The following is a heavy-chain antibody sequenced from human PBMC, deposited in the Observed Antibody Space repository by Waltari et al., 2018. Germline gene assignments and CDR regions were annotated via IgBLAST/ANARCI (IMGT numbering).Heavy chain of an antibody. D-gene: IGHD1-26*01. Sequence: QVQLQESGPGLVKPSETLSLTCTVSGGSISSHYWSWIRQPPGKGLEWIGYIYYSGSTNYNPSLKSRVTISVDTSKNQFSLKLSSVTAADTAVYYCARDCGIVGATKCWFDPWGQGTLVTVSS. CDR3: ARDCGIVGATKCWFDP. V-gene: IGHV4-59*11. CDR1: GGSISSHY. J-gene: IGHJ5*02. CDR2: IYYSGST.